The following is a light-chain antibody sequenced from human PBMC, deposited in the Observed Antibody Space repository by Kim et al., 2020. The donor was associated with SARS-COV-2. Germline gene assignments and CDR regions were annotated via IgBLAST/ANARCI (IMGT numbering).Light chain of an antibody. CDR1: QSVSSN. Sequence: VSPGERGTLSCRASQSVSSNLAWYQQKPGQAPRLLIYGASTRATGIPARFSGSGSGTEFTLTISSLQSEDFAVYYCQHYNSWLRTFGQGTKVDIK. V-gene: IGKV3-15*01. CDR3: QHYNSWLRT. J-gene: IGKJ1*01. CDR2: GAS.